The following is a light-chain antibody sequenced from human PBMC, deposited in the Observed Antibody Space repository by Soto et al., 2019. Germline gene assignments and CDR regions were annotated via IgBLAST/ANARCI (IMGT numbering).Light chain of an antibody. CDR2: EVS. Sequence: QSALTQPASVSGSPGQSITISCTGTSSDVGGYNYVSWYQQHPGKAPKLMIYEVSYRPSGVSNRFSGSKSGNAASLTISGLQAEDEADYYCSSYTSTSTLENVFGTGTKLTVL. CDR3: SSYTSTSTLENV. V-gene: IGLV2-14*01. CDR1: SSDVGGYNY. J-gene: IGLJ1*01.